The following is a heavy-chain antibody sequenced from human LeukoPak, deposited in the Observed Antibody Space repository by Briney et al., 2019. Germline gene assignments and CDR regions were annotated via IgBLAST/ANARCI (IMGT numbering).Heavy chain of an antibody. CDR2: ISGSGGST. J-gene: IGHJ4*02. D-gene: IGHD2-15*01. Sequence: GSLRLSCAASGFTFSSYAMSWVRQAPGKGLEWVSAISGSGGSTYYADSVKGRFTISRDNSKNTLYLQMNNLRAEDTAVYYCAKDKRSGGSCPPSFDYWGQGTLVTVSS. CDR1: GFTFSSYA. CDR3: AKDKRSGGSCPPSFDY. V-gene: IGHV3-23*01.